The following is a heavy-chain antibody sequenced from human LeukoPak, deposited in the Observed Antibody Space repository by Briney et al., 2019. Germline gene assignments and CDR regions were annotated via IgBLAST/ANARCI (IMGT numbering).Heavy chain of an antibody. CDR3: ATEPLYYYYMDV. D-gene: IGHD1-14*01. CDR2: ISSSSSTI. CDR1: GFTFNTYW. J-gene: IGHJ6*03. V-gene: IGHV3-48*01. Sequence: GGSLRLSCVASGFTFNTYWMSWVRQAPGKGLEWLSSISSSSSTIFYADSVKGRLTISRDNAKNSLFLQKNSLRAEDTAVYYCATEPLYYYYMDVWGKGTTVTVSS.